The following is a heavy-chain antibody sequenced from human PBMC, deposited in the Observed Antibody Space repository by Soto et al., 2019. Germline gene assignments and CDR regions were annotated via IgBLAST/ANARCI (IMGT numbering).Heavy chain of an antibody. CDR2: IYYSGST. CDR1: GGSISSGGYY. V-gene: IGHV4-31*03. CDR3: ARDSYGDGTYFDY. J-gene: IGHJ4*02. Sequence: SETLSLTCTVSGGSISSGGYYWSWIRQHPGKGLEWIGYIYYSGSTYYNPSLKSRVTISVDTSKNQFSLKLSSVTAADTAVYYCARDSYGDGTYFDYWGQGPLVTVSS. D-gene: IGHD4-17*01.